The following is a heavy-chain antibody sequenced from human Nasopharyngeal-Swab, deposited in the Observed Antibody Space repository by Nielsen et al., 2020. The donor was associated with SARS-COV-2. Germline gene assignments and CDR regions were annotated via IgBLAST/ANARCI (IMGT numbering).Heavy chain of an antibody. CDR2: IRSKAYGGTT. J-gene: IGHJ6*02. CDR3: TRDIRVRGVPSDYYYGMDV. CDR1: GFTFGDCA. V-gene: IGHV3-49*04. D-gene: IGHD3-10*01. Sequence: GESLKISCTASGFTFGDCAMSWVRQAPGKGLEWVGFIRSKAYGGTTEYAASVKGRFTISRVDSKSIAYLQMNSLKTEDTAVYYCTRDIRVRGVPSDYYYGMDVWGQGTTVTVSS.